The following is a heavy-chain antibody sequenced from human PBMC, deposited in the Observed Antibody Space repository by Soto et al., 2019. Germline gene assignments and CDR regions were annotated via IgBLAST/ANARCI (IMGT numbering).Heavy chain of an antibody. D-gene: IGHD2-21*02. Sequence: QVQLQESGPGLVKPSQTLSLTCTVSGGSISSGGYYWSWIRQHPGKGLEWIGYIYYSGSTYYNPSLKSRVTISVDTSKNQFSLKLSYVTAADTAVYYCARAAVVTPRVSSGWFDPWGQGTLVTVSS. CDR1: GGSISSGGYY. CDR2: IYYSGST. CDR3: ARAAVVTPRVSSGWFDP. J-gene: IGHJ5*02. V-gene: IGHV4-31*03.